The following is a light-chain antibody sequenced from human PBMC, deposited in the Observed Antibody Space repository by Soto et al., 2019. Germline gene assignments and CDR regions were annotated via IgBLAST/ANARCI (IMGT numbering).Light chain of an antibody. CDR2: KAS. CDR1: QSISSW. CDR3: QQYNSYSGT. Sequence: DIQMTQSPSTLSASVGDRVTITCRASQSISSWLAWYQQKPGKAPKLLIYKASSLESGVPSRFSGSGSGTEFSLTISSLQPDDFATYYCQQYNSYSGTFGQWTKLESK. J-gene: IGKJ2*01. V-gene: IGKV1-5*03.